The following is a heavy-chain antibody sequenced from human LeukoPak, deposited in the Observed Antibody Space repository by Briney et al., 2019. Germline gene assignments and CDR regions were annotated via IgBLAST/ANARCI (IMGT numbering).Heavy chain of an antibody. CDR3: AARPPIVVGGPFDY. D-gene: IGHD3-22*01. J-gene: IGHJ4*02. CDR2: INSDGSST. Sequence: GGSLRLSCAASGFTFSSYWIHWVRQAPGKGLVWVSRINSDGSSTSYADSVKGRFTISRDNAKNTLYLQMNSLRAEDTAVYYCAARPPIVVGGPFDYWGQGTLVTVSS. V-gene: IGHV3-74*01. CDR1: GFTFSSYW.